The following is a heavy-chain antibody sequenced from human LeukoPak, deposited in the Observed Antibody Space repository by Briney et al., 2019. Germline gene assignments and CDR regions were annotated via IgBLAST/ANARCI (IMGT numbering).Heavy chain of an antibody. CDR3: AKTRGIAAAGTPYY. CDR1: GFTFSSYA. J-gene: IGHJ4*02. D-gene: IGHD6-13*01. Sequence: GGSLRLSCAASGFTFSSYAMSWIRQAPGKGLEWVSAISGSGGSTYYADSVKGRFTISRDNSKNTLYLQMNSLRAEDTAVYYCAKTRGIAAAGTPYYWGQGTLVTVSS. CDR2: ISGSGGST. V-gene: IGHV3-23*01.